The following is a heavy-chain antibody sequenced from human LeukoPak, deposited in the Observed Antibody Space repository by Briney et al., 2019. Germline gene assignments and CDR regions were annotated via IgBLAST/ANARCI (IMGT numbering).Heavy chain of an antibody. CDR2: ISSSSSYI. Sequence: PGGSLRLSCAASGFTFSSYSMNWVRQAPRKGLEWVSSISSSSSYIYYADSVKGRFTISRDNAKNSLYLQMNSLRAEDTAVYYCASTNSSSWPTNNHFDYWGQGTLVTVSS. V-gene: IGHV3-21*01. D-gene: IGHD6-13*01. J-gene: IGHJ4*02. CDR3: ASTNSSSWPTNNHFDY. CDR1: GFTFSSYS.